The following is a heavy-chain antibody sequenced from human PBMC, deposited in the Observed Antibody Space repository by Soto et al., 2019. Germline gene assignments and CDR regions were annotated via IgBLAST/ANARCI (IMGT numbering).Heavy chain of an antibody. CDR3: ARSPPTALRPSYYYYYYMEV. CDR1: GGSISSYY. D-gene: IGHD5-18*01. J-gene: IGHJ6*03. V-gene: IGHV4-59*01. Sequence: SETLSLTCTVSGGSISSYYWSWIRQPPGKGLEWIGYIYYSGSTNYNPSLKSRVTISVDTSKNQFSLKLSSVTAADTAVYYCARSPPTALRPSYYYYYYMEVWGKGTSVTVSS. CDR2: IYYSGST.